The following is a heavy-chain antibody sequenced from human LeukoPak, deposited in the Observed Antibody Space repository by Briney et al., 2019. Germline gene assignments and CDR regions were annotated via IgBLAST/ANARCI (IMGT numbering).Heavy chain of an antibody. D-gene: IGHD5-12*01. J-gene: IGHJ4*02. CDR1: GFTFSSYW. CDR3: ARDKGYAVDY. Sequence: GGSLRLSCAASGFTFSSYWMHWVRQAPGKGLVWVSLVKSDGISTNYADSVRGRFTISRDNAKNTLYLQMDSLRADDTAVYYCARDKGYAVDYWGQGTLVTVSS. CDR2: VKSDGIST. V-gene: IGHV3-74*01.